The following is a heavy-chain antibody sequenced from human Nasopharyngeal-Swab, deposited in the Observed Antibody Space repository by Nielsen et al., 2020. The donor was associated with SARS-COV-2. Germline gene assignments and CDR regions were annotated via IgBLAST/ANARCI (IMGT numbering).Heavy chain of an antibody. D-gene: IGHD3-3*01. CDR3: ARRDRYYDFWMD. V-gene: IGHV4-39*01. Sequence: SGTLSLTCTISGDSISNNNYYWGWIRQPPGKGLEWIGMIYYSGTTYDNPSLKSRVTISVDTSESQFSLKLNSVTAADTAVYYCARRDRYYDFWMDWGQGTLVTVSS. J-gene: IGHJ4*02. CDR2: IYYSGTT. CDR1: GDSISNNNYY.